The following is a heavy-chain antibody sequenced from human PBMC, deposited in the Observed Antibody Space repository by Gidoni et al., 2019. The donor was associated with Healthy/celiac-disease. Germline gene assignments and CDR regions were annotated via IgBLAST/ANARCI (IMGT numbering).Heavy chain of an antibody. V-gene: IGHV3-23*01. CDR1: GFTSSSNA. J-gene: IGHJ6*02. Sequence: EVQLLDSGGGLVQPGGSPRLPCAVSGFTSSSNAMSWVRQAPGKGLEWVSAISGSGGSTYYADSVKGRFTISRDNPKSTLYLQMNSLRAEDTAVYYCGGIAAAGTYYYGMDVWGQGTTVTVSS. CDR2: ISGSGGST. D-gene: IGHD6-13*01. CDR3: GGIAAAGTYYYGMDV.